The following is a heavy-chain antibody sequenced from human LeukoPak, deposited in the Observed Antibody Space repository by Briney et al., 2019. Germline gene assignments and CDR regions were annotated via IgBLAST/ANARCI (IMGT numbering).Heavy chain of an antibody. Sequence: SETLSLTCTVSGGSISSSSYYWGWIRQPPGKGLEWIGSIYYSGSTYYNPFLKSRVTISVDTSKSQFSLKLSSVTAADTAVYYCATLHVGYDYVWGSYRYPWGQGTLVTVSS. J-gene: IGHJ5*02. CDR1: GGSISSSSYY. D-gene: IGHD3-16*02. CDR3: ATLHVGYDYVWGSYRYP. CDR2: IYYSGST. V-gene: IGHV4-39*07.